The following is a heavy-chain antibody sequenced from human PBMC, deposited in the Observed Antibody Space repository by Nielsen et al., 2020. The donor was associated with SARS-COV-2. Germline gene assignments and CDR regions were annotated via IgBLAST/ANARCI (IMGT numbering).Heavy chain of an antibody. CDR2: IYPGDSDT. CDR1: GYSFTSYW. CDR3: ATQYYTSWPH. Sequence: GESLKISYKGSGYSFTSYWIGWVRQMPGKGLEWMGIIYPGDSDTRYSPSFQGQVTISADKSITTAYLQWSSLKASDTANYYCATQYYTSWPHWGQGTLVTVSS. D-gene: IGHD2-2*01. V-gene: IGHV5-51*01. J-gene: IGHJ4*02.